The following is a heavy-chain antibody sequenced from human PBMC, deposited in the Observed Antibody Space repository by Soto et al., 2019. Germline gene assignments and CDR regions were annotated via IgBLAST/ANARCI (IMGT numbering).Heavy chain of an antibody. D-gene: IGHD3-10*01. V-gene: IGHV1-69*01. CDR3: ARDPGGSKYYYGSGSYSYFDY. J-gene: IGHJ4*02. CDR2: IIPIFGTA. CDR1: GGTISSYA. Sequence: QVQLVQSGAEVKKPGSSVKVSCKASGGTISSYAISWVRQAPGQGLEWMGGIIPIFGTANYAQKFQDRVTITADESTSTAYMELSSLRSEDTAVYYCARDPGGSKYYYGSGSYSYFDYWGQGTLVTVSS.